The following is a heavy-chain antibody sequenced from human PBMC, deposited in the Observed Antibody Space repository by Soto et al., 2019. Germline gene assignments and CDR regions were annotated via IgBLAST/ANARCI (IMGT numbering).Heavy chain of an antibody. J-gene: IGHJ2*01. CDR1: GASISNTHYY. V-gene: IGHV4-30-4*08. CDR3: ARASMIGVPGFFDV. D-gene: IGHD3-22*01. CDR2: IYYSGST. Sequence: TLSLTCTVSGASISNTHYYWNFIRQPPGKGLEWIGYIYYSGSTSYNPSLESRLTLSIDTSRNQFSLELSSVTAADTAVYFCARASMIGVPGFFDVWGRGTLVTVSS.